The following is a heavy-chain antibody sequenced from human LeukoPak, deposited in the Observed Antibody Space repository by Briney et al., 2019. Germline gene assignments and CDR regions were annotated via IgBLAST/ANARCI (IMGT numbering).Heavy chain of an antibody. CDR3: ARDGGRYYYDSGGYYPNY. J-gene: IGHJ4*02. V-gene: IGHV3-33*01. CDR2: IWYDGSNK. D-gene: IGHD3-22*01. CDR1: GFTFSSYG. Sequence: GGSLRLSCAASGFTFSSYGMHWVRQAPGKGLEWVAVIWYDGSNKYYADSVKGRFTISRDNSKNTLYLQMNSLRAEDTTVYYCARDGGRYYYDSGGYYPNYWGQGTLVTVSS.